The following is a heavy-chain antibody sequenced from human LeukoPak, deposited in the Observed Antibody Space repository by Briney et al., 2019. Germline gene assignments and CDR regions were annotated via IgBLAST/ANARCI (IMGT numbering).Heavy chain of an antibody. CDR1: DGSFSGYS. J-gene: IGHJ4*02. V-gene: IGHV4-34*01. CDR3: ARPRLLYGSGPILV. CDR2: MSHSGYP. Sequence: NPSETLSLTCAVYDGSFSGYSWTWIRQPPGKGLEWIGEMSHSGYPNYNPSLKSRVAISVDTSKNQFSLNLTSVTAADTAVYYCARPRLLYGSGPILVWGQGNLVTVSS. D-gene: IGHD3-10*01.